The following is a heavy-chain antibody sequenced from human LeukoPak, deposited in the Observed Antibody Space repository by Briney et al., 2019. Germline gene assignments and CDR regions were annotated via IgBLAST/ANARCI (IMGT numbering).Heavy chain of an antibody. D-gene: IGHD5-18*01. J-gene: IGHJ3*02. CDR3: ARGSDTAMVTDI. CDR1: GGSISGYY. V-gene: IGHV4-34*01. CDR2: INHSGST. Sequence: SETLSLTCTVSGGSISGYYWSWIRQPPGKGLEWIGEINHSGSTNYNPSLKSRVTISVDTSKNQFSLKLSSVTAADTAVYYCARGSDTAMVTDIWGQGTMVTVSS.